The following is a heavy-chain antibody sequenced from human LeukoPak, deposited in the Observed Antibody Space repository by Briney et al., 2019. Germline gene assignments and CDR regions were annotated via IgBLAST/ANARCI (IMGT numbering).Heavy chain of an antibody. CDR2: IYGSGVSI. D-gene: IGHD1-26*01. CDR3: AKDLGWELPAEAY. V-gene: IGHV3-23*01. Sequence: GGSLRLSCVASGFTFEKYVMNWARQAPGKGLEWLATIYGSGVSISYADSVKGRFTISRDNSNNTLYLQMNSLRAEDTAMYFCAKDLGWELPAEAYWGQGVLVTVSS. J-gene: IGHJ4*02. CDR1: GFTFEKYV.